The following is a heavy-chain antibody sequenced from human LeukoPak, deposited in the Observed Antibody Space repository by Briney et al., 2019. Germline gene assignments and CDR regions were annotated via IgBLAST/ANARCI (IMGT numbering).Heavy chain of an antibody. CDR3: ARRAAAGYFDY. Sequence: SETLSLSCTVSGGSISSYSWSWIRQPPGKGLEWVGYIYYSGSTNYNPSPKRRVTISIHTSKNQCSLKLSSVAAADTAVYYCARRAAAGYFDYWGQGTLVTVSS. J-gene: IGHJ4*02. CDR1: GGSISSYS. CDR2: IYYSGST. V-gene: IGHV4-59*08. D-gene: IGHD6-13*01.